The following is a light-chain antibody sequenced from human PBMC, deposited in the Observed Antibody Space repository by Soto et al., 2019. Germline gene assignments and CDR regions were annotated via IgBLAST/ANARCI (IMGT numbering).Light chain of an antibody. CDR1: QSVTSN. V-gene: IGKV3-11*01. J-gene: IGKJ5*01. Sequence: EIVLTQSPDTLAVSPGEVATLSCWASQSVTSNLAWYQQKRGQAPRLLIYAASTRATGIPARFSGSGSGTEFTLTISSLEPEDFAVYYCQQRSNWPPNFGQGTRLEIK. CDR3: QQRSNWPPN. CDR2: AAS.